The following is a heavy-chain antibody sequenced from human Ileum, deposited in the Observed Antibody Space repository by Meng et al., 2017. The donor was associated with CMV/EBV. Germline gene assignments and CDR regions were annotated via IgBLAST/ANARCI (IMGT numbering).Heavy chain of an antibody. J-gene: IGHJ4*02. V-gene: IGHV3-49*04. CDR1: GFTFGDYA. CDR3: TSLLGYCSSTSCYPPDY. CDR2: IRSKAYGGTT. D-gene: IGHD2-2*01. Sequence: GESLKISCTASGFTFGDYAMSWVRQAPGKGLEWVGFIRSKAYGGTTEYAASVKGRFTISRDDSKSIAYLQMNSLKTEDTAVYYCTSLLGYCSSTSCYPPDYWGQGTLVTVSS.